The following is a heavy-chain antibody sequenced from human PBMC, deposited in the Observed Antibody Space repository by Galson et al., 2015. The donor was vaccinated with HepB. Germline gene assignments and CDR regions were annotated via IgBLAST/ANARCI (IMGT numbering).Heavy chain of an antibody. D-gene: IGHD5-18*01. Sequence: SLRLSCAASGFTFSSYAMHWVRQAPGKGLEYVSAISSNGGSTYYADSVKGRFTISRDNSKNTLYLQMSSLRAEDTAVYYCVKSSRYSYGYYFDYWGQGTLVTVSS. J-gene: IGHJ4*02. CDR1: GFTFSSYA. CDR3: VKSSRYSYGYYFDY. V-gene: IGHV3-64D*06. CDR2: ISSNGGST.